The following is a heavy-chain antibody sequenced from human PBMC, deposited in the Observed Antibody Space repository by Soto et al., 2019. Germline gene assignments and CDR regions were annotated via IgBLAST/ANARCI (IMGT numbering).Heavy chain of an antibody. CDR2: MTAGGGST. Sequence: GGSLRLSCAASGFSFSSYAMSWVRQAPGKGPEWVSSMTAGGGSTYHADSGKGRFTISRDNSKNTLYLQMNSLRAEDTAVYYCAKDCYGSGTDYFYGMDVRGQGTTVTVSS. V-gene: IGHV3-23*01. J-gene: IGHJ6*02. D-gene: IGHD3-10*01. CDR3: AKDCYGSGTDYFYGMDV. CDR1: GFSFSSYA.